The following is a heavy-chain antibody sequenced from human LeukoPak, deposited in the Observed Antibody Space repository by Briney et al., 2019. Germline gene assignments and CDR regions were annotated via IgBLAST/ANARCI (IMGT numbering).Heavy chain of an antibody. D-gene: IGHD4-23*01. CDR1: GFTFSSYS. CDR3: AREGGGNSRVYYFDY. Sequence: PGGSLRLSCAASGFTFSSYSMNWVRQAPGKGLEWVSSISSSSSYIYYADSVKGRFTISRDNSKNTLYLQMNSLRPEDTAVYYCAREGGGNSRVYYFDYWGQGTLVTVSS. CDR2: ISSSSSYI. J-gene: IGHJ4*02. V-gene: IGHV3-21*01.